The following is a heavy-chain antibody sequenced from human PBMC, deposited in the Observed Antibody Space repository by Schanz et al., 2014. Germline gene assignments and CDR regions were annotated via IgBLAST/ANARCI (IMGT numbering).Heavy chain of an antibody. Sequence: EVQLLESGGGLVQPGGSLRLSCAASGFSFSDYYMSWIRQAPGKGLEWVSAISGSGGSTYYADSVKGRFTISRDNSNKTVDLQMNSLRAEDTAVYYCARIGGSVFDYWAQGTLVTVSS. CDR1: GFSFSDYY. D-gene: IGHD3-10*01. J-gene: IGHJ4*02. CDR3: ARIGGSVFDY. CDR2: ISGSGGST. V-gene: IGHV3-23*01.